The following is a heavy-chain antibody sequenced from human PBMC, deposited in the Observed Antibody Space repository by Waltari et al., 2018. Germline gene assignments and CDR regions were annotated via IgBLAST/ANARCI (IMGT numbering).Heavy chain of an antibody. V-gene: IGHV1-69*05. CDR2: VSPIFGTA. D-gene: IGHD6-19*01. J-gene: IGHJ5*02. CDR3: ARDGSSGWYGMWFDP. Sequence: QVQLVQSGAEVKKPGSSVKVSCKASGGTFSSYAISWVRQAPGQGLEWMGGVSPIFGTANYAQKCQGRVTITTDESTSTAYMELSSLRSEDTAVYYCARDGSSGWYGMWFDPWGQGTLVTVSS. CDR1: GGTFSSYA.